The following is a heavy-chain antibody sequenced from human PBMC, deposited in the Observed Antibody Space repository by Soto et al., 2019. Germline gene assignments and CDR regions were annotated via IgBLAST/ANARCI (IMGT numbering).Heavy chain of an antibody. D-gene: IGHD1-7*01. Sequence: QVQLVQSGAEVKKPGASVKVSCKASGYTFTSYGISWVRQAPGQGLEWMGRISPYNGNTNYAQKLQGRVTMTTDTPTSTAYMELRRLRSDDTAVYYCARDRGYNWNYGWFDPWGQGTLVTVSS. CDR2: ISPYNGNT. CDR1: GYTFTSYG. CDR3: ARDRGYNWNYGWFDP. J-gene: IGHJ5*02. V-gene: IGHV1-18*01.